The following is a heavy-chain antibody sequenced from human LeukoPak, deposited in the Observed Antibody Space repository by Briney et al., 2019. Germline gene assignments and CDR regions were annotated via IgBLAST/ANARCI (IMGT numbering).Heavy chain of an antibody. V-gene: IGHV1-8*03. CDR2: MNPNSGNT. J-gene: IGHJ1*01. D-gene: IGHD3-9*01. CDR3: ADYDILTGLGDFQH. Sequence: ASVKVSCKASGHTFTSYDINWVRQVTGQGLEWMGWMNPNSGNTGYAQQFQGRVTITRNTSISTAYMELRSLRSDDTAVYYCADYDILTGLGDFQHWGQGTLVTVSS. CDR1: GHTFTSYD.